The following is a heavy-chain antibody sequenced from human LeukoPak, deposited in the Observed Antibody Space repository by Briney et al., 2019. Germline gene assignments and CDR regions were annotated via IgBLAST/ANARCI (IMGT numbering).Heavy chain of an antibody. CDR2: IWYDGSNK. V-gene: IGHV3-33*01. CDR3: ARDAGYYNLDY. D-gene: IGHD3-9*01. J-gene: IGHJ4*02. CDR1: GFTFSSYG. Sequence: PSGGSLRLSCAASGFTFSSYGMRWVRQAPGKGREWVAVIWYDGSNKYYADSVKGRFTISRDNSKNTLYLQMNSLRAEDTAVYYCARDAGYYNLDYWGQGTLVTVSS.